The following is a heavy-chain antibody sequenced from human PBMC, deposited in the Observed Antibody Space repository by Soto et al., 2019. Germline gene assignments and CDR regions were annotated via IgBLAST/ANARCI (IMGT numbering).Heavy chain of an antibody. J-gene: IGHJ5*02. CDR2: ISYDGSNK. Sequence: VGSLRLSCAASGFTFSSYAMHWVRQAPGKGPEWVAVISYDGSNKYYADSVKGRFTISRDNSKNTLYLQMNSLRAEDTAVYYCARSDVVVAATFDPWGQGTLVTVSS. CDR1: GFTFSSYA. V-gene: IGHV3-30-3*01. CDR3: ARSDVVVAATFDP. D-gene: IGHD2-15*01.